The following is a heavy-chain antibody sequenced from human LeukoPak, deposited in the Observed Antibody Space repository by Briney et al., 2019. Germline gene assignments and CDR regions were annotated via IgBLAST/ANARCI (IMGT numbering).Heavy chain of an antibody. CDR2: INHNGNI. CDR1: GYSLRSGYY. J-gene: IGHJ4*02. CDR3: ARTTLEGFDY. D-gene: IGHD1-1*01. Sequence: SETLSLTCAVSGYSLRSGYYWGWIRQPPAKGLDWIASINHNGNIYHNPSLKSRVTMSVDTSRDQFSLRLSSVTAADTAIYYCARTTLEGFDYWGQGTLVTVSS. V-gene: IGHV4-38-2*01.